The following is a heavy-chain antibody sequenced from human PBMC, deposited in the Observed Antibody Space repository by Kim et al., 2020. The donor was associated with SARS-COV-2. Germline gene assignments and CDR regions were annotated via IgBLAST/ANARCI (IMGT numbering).Heavy chain of an antibody. D-gene: IGHD5-12*01. J-gene: IGHJ4*02. Sequence: GGSLRLSCVASGFSFGTFDMSWVRQAPGKGLKWVSVIKGRDDSTYYAESVKGRFTVSRDSARNTLYLQMNSLRSDYTAIYYCVKGAWLDYWGPGTLVTVS. CDR1: GFSFGTFD. CDR2: IKGRDDST. V-gene: IGHV3-23*01. CDR3: VKGAWLDY.